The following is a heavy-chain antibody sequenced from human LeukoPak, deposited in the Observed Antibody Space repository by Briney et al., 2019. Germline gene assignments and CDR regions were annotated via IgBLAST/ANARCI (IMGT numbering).Heavy chain of an antibody. CDR1: GDSVSSNSAA. Sequence: SQTLSLTCAISGDSVSSNSAAWNWIRQSPSRGLEWLGRTYYRSKWYNDYAVSVKSRITINPDTSKNQFSLQLNSVTPEDTAVYYCARESLNLNYYDSSGYYYDFYYFDYWGQGTLVTVSS. V-gene: IGHV6-1*01. D-gene: IGHD3-22*01. CDR2: TYYRSKWYN. J-gene: IGHJ4*02. CDR3: ARESLNLNYYDSSGYYYDFYYFDY.